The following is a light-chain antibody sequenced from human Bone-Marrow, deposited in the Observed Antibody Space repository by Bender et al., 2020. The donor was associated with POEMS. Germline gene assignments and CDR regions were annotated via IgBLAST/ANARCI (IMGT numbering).Light chain of an antibody. CDR3: SSYTSSKTYV. CDR1: NSDVGSSNY. V-gene: IGLV2-14*03. J-gene: IGLJ1*01. Sequence: QSALTQPASVSGSPGQSITISCTGTNSDVGSSNYVSWYQQHPGKAPKLMIFDVNNRPSGVSNRFSGSKSGNTASLTISGLQAEDETDYYCSSYTSSKTYVFGSGTKVTVL. CDR2: DVN.